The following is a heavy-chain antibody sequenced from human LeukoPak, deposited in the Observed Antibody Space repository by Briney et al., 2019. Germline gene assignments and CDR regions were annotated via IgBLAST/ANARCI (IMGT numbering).Heavy chain of an antibody. CDR2: ISGSGGST. CDR1: VSSYA. V-gene: IGHV3-23*01. Sequence: GGSLRLSCAASVSSYAMSWVRQAPGKGLEWVSTISGSGGSTYYADSVKGRFTISRDNSKNTLYLQMSSLRAEDTAVYYCARVLAQHFDYWGQGTLVTVSS. CDR3: ARVLAQHFDY. J-gene: IGHJ4*02.